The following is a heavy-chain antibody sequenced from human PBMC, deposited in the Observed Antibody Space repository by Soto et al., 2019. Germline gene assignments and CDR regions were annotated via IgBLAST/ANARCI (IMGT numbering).Heavy chain of an antibody. V-gene: IGHV4-39*01. J-gene: IGHJ3*02. D-gene: IGHD6-6*01. CDR3: AXQXXXXXXPSSFDI. CDR1: GGSISSSSYY. CDR2: IYYSGST. Sequence: PSETLSLTCTVSGGSISSSSYYWGWIRQPPGKGLEWIGSIYYSGSTYYNPSLKSRVTISVDTSKNQFSLKLSSVTATDTAVYXCAXQXXXXXXPSSFDIWGQXTMVTVSS.